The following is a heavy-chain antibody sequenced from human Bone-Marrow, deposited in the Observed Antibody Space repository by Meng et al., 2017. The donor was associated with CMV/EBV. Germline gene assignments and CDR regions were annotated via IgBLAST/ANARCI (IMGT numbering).Heavy chain of an antibody. CDR2: INHSGST. D-gene: IGHD1-26*01. V-gene: IGHV4-34*01. CDR1: GGSFSGYY. Sequence: TLSLTCAVYGGSFSGYYWSWIRQPPGKGLEWIGEINHSGSTNYNPSLKSRVTISVDTSKNQFSLKLSSVTAADTAVYYCAESYYFDYWGQGTLVTVSS. J-gene: IGHJ4*02. CDR3: AESYYFDY.